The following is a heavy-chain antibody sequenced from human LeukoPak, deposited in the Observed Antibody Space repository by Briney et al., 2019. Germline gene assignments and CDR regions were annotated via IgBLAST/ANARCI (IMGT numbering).Heavy chain of an antibody. J-gene: IGHJ4*02. CDR3: ARGPQQLPTKARPAAELDY. CDR2: IIPIFGTA. Sequence: ASVKVSRKASGGTFSSYASSWVRQAPGQGLEWMGGIIPIFGTANYAQKFQGRVTITADESTSTAYMELSSLRSEDTAVYYCARGPQQLPTKARPAAELDYWGQGTLVTVSS. D-gene: IGHD6-13*01. V-gene: IGHV1-69*13. CDR1: GGTFSSYA.